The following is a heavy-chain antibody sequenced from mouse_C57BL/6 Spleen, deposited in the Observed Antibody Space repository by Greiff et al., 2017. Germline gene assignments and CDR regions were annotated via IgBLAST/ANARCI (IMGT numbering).Heavy chain of an antibody. V-gene: IGHV1-26*01. CDR1: GYTFTDYY. J-gene: IGHJ3*01. CDR3: AGDYYGSSLWFAY. D-gene: IGHD1-1*01. Sequence: VQLQQSGPELVKPGASVKISCKASGYTFTDYYMNWVKQSHGKSLEWIGDINPNNGGTSYNQKFKGKATLTVDKSSSTAYMELRSLTSEDSAVYYCAGDYYGSSLWFAYWGQGTLVTVSA. CDR2: INPNNGGT.